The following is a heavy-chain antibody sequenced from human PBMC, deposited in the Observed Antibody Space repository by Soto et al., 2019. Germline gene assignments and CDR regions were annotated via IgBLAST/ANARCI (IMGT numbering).Heavy chain of an antibody. CDR2: ISAYNGNT. V-gene: IGHV1-18*01. CDR3: ARYHGTEASWQPKGWFDP. J-gene: IGHJ5*02. CDR1: GYTFTSYG. D-gene: IGHD6-13*01. Sequence: ASVKVSCKASGYTFTSYGISWVRQAPGQGLEWMGWISAYNGNTNYAQKLQGRVTMTTDTSTSTAYMELRSLRSDDTAVYYCARYHGTEASWQPKGWFDPWGQGTLVTVSS.